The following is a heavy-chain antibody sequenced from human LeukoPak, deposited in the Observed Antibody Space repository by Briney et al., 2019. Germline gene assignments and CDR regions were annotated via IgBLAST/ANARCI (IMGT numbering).Heavy chain of an antibody. CDR3: AKLGVSDSSGYHDAFDI. D-gene: IGHD3-22*01. J-gene: IGHJ3*02. CDR1: GFTFSSYA. Sequence: GGSLRLSCAASGFTFSSYAMNWVRQAPGQGLEWVSTISGSDAGTYYADSVKGRFTISRDNPKNTLYLQMNSLRAEDTAVYYCAKLGVSDSSGYHDAFDIWGQGTMVTVSS. CDR2: ISGSDAGT. V-gene: IGHV3-23*01.